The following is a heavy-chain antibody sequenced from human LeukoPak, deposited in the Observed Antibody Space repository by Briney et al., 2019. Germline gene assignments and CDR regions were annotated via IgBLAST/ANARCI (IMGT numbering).Heavy chain of an antibody. D-gene: IGHD6-13*01. CDR1: GFTFNTYA. Sequence: GESLRLSCEASGFTFNTYAMHWVRQPPGKELEWVALISYDGSDKIYTDSVKGRFTISRDNSESTLYLQMDSLRGDDAAVYYCAKAVGRISWSFDYWGQGALVTVSS. CDR2: ISYDGSDK. CDR3: AKAVGRISWSFDY. V-gene: IGHV3-30*18. J-gene: IGHJ4*02.